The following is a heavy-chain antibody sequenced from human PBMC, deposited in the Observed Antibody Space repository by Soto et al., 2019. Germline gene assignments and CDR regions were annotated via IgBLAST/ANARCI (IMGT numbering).Heavy chain of an antibody. CDR2: IIPIFGTA. V-gene: IGHV1-69*01. CDR1: GGTFSSYA. CDR3: ARYIPHRGMDSYYYYYGMDV. Sequence: QVQLVQSGAEVKKPGSSVKVSCKASGGTFSSYAISWVRQAPGQGLEWMGGIIPIFGTANYAQKFQGRVTITADESTSTAYMELSSLRSEDTAVYYCARYIPHRGMDSYYYYYGMDVWGQGTTVTVSS. J-gene: IGHJ6*02. D-gene: IGHD2-21*01.